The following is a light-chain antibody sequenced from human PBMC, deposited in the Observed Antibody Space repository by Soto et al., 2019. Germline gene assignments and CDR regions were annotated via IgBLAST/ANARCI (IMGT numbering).Light chain of an antibody. Sequence: EIVLTQSPGTLSLSPGERVTLSCRASQSVSSSYLAWYQQKPGQAPRLLIYGASSRATGIPDRFSGSGSGTDFTLTISRLEPEDFAVYYCQQYCSSLFTFGPGTKVDIK. CDR3: QQYCSSLFT. J-gene: IGKJ3*01. V-gene: IGKV3-20*01. CDR1: QSVSSSY. CDR2: GAS.